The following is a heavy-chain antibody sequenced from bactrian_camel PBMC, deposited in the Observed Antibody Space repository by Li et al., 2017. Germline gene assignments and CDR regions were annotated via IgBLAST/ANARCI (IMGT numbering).Heavy chain of an antibody. D-gene: IGHD3*01. J-gene: IGHJ4*01. CDR3: VAGFLLPGVCGRGDWLGGTYMY. CDR2: IEKDGKT. CDR1: GYTTNGSY. Sequence: HVQLVESGGGSVQAGGSLRLSCQASGYTTNGSYCMAWFRQIPGKEREGVATIEKDGKTTYAESVRGRFTISRGNVPNTVHLQMNSLKPEDTAMYYCVAGFLLPGVCGRGDWLGGTYMYSGQGTQVTVS. V-gene: IGHV3S9*01.